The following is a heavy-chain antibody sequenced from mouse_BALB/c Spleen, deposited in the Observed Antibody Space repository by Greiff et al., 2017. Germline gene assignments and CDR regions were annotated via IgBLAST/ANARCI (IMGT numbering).Heavy chain of an antibody. D-gene: IGHD3-3*01. CDR1: GFTFSSYT. Sequence: EVNLVESGGGLVQPGGSLKLSCAASGFTFSSYTMSWVRQTPEKRLEWVAYISNGGGSTYYPDTVKGRFTISRDNAKNTLYLQMSSLKSEDTAMYYCARQGTGFAYWGQGTLVTVSA. J-gene: IGHJ3*01. V-gene: IGHV5-12-2*01. CDR2: ISNGGGST. CDR3: ARQGTGFAY.